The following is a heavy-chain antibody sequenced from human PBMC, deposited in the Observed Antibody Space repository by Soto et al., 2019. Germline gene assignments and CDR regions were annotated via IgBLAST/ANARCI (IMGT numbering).Heavy chain of an antibody. CDR1: GGNFSSYT. CDR2: IIPILGIA. CDR3: ARKGTVIIGYCSSTSCSDAFDI. J-gene: IGHJ3*02. V-gene: IGHV1-69*02. D-gene: IGHD2-2*01. Sequence: QVQLVQSGAEVKKPGSSVKVSCKASGGNFSSYTISWVRQAPGQGLEWMGRIIPILGIANYAQKFQGRVTITADKSTSTAYMELSSLRSEDTAVYYCARKGTVIIGYCSSTSCSDAFDIWGQGTMVTVSS.